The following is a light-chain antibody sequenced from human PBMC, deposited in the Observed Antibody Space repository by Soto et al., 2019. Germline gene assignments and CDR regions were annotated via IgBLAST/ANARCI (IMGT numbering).Light chain of an antibody. CDR2: DVV. V-gene: IGLV2-14*03. CDR1: SSDVGGYNF. Sequence: QSALTQPASVFGSPGQSTTFSCTGTSSDVGGYNFVSWYQQHPGKAPKLIIYDVVNRPSGVSSRFSGSKSGNTASLTISGLQAEDEADYYCCSYTTNIAPYVFGTGTKLTVL. J-gene: IGLJ1*01. CDR3: CSYTTNIAPYV.